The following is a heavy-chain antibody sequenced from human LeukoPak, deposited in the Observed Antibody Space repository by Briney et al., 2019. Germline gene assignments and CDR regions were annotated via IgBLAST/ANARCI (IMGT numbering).Heavy chain of an antibody. Sequence: PGESLRLSCAASGFTFDEYGMNWVRQAPGKGLEWVSGISRDGGRTGYADSVKGRFTISRDNAHNSLYLQMNSLRAEDTAFYYCVKDRSYDFWSGYYSGLESWGPATLVTVSS. CDR1: GFTFDEYG. D-gene: IGHD3-3*01. J-gene: IGHJ4*02. CDR2: ISRDGGRT. V-gene: IGHV3-20*04. CDR3: VKDRSYDFWSGYYSGLES.